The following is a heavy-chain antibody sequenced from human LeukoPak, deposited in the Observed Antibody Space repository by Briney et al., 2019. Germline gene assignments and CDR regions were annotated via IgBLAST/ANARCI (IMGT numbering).Heavy chain of an antibody. V-gene: IGHV4-30-4*01. D-gene: IGHD5-24*01. Sequence: SETLSLTCTVSGGSISSGDYYWSWLRQPPGKGLEWIGYIYYSGSTYYNPSLKSRVTISVDTSKNQFSLKLSSVTAADTAVYYCARGSWGDGYNLWSAFDIRGQGTMVTVSS. CDR1: GGSISSGDYY. CDR2: IYYSGST. CDR3: ARGSWGDGYNLWSAFDI. J-gene: IGHJ3*02.